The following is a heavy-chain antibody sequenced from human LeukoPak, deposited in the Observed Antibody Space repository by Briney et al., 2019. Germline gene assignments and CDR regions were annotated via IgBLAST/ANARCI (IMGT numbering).Heavy chain of an antibody. D-gene: IGHD1-26*01. V-gene: IGHV3-74*01. CDR3: VRDLGGRSGH. CDR1: EFTFSSNW. CDR2: INEDGSTT. Sequence: GGSLRLSCAASEFTFSSNWMHWVRQAPGKGLVWVSRINEDGSTTNYADSVKGRSTIFRDNAKNTPYLQMNSLRAEDTAVYYCVRDLGGRSGHWGQGTLVTVSS. J-gene: IGHJ4*02.